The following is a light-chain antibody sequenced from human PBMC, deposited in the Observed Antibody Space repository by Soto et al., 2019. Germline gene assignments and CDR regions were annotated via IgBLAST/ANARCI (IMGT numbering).Light chain of an antibody. CDR3: QQYGNSPFT. CDR2: GGS. J-gene: IGKJ3*01. CDR1: QSVSVY. V-gene: IGKV3-20*01. Sequence: DIVLTQSPGTLSLSPGERATLSCRASQSVSVYLVWYQQKPGQAPRLLIYGGSRRASGIPDRFSGSGSGTDFTLTITRLEPEDFAVYYCQQYGNSPFTFGPGTKVDIK.